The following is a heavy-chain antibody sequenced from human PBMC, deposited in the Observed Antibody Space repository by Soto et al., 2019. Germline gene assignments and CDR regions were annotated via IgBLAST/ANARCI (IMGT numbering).Heavy chain of an antibody. CDR3: AREDITRGGWFDP. CDR2: ISSSRRTI. CDR1: GFTFSSYS. Sequence: EVQLVESGGGLVQPGGSRRLSCAASGFTFSSYSMNWVRQAPGKGLEWVSQISSSRRTIYYADSVKGRFTISRDNAKNSLYLQMNSLRAEDTAVYYCAREDITRGGWFDPWGQGNLVTVSS. J-gene: IGHJ5*02. D-gene: IGHD3-10*01. V-gene: IGHV3-48*01.